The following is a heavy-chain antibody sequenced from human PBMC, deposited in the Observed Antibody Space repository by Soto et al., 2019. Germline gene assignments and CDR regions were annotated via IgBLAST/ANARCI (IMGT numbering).Heavy chain of an antibody. V-gene: IGHV3-74*01. Sequence: GGSLRLSCAASGFTFSSYWMHWVRQAPGKGLVWVSRINSDGSSTSYADSVKGRFTISRDNAKNTLYLQMNSLRAEDTAVYYCARDRRVVGASIGVSAFDIWGQGTMVTVSS. CDR2: INSDGSST. CDR3: ARDRRVVGASIGVSAFDI. J-gene: IGHJ3*02. CDR1: GFTFSSYW. D-gene: IGHD1-26*01.